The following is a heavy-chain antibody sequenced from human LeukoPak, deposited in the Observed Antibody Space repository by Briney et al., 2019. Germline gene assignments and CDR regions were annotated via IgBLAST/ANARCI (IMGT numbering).Heavy chain of an antibody. CDR2: MSYDGSNK. J-gene: IGHJ4*02. D-gene: IGHD2-8*01. V-gene: IGHV3-30*18. Sequence: GGSLRLSCAASGFTFSNYGMHWVRQAPGKGLEWVAVMSYDGSNKYYADSVKGRFTISRDNSKNTLYLQMGSLRAEDTAVYYCAKVGASEWSIVLGPIEYWGQGTLVSVSS. CDR3: AKVGASEWSIVLGPIEY. CDR1: GFTFSNYG.